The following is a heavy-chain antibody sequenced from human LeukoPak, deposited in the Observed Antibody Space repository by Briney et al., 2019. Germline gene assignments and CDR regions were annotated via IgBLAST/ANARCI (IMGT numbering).Heavy chain of an antibody. Sequence: VASVKVSCKASGYTFTGYYMHWVRQAPGQGLEWMGRIIPIFGTANYAQKFQGRVTITTDESTSTAYMELSSLRSEDTAVYYCARDLAYPYYGDYVSGAFDIWGQGTMVTVSS. CDR1: GYTFTGYY. CDR2: IIPIFGTA. CDR3: ARDLAYPYYGDYVSGAFDI. D-gene: IGHD4-17*01. V-gene: IGHV1-69*05. J-gene: IGHJ3*02.